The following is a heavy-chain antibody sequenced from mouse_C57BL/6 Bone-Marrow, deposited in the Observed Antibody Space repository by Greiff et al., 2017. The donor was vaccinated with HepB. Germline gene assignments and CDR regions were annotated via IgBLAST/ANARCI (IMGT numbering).Heavy chain of an antibody. D-gene: IGHD1-1*01. CDR3: VVAIDYYAMDY. Sequence: EVQLQQSGAELVRPGASVKLSCTASGFNIKDYYMHWVKQRPEQGLEWIGRIDPEDGDTEYAPKFQGKATMPADTSSNTAYLQLSSLTSEDTAVYYCVVAIDYYAMDYWGQGTSVTVSS. V-gene: IGHV14-1*01. CDR2: IDPEDGDT. J-gene: IGHJ4*01. CDR1: GFNIKDYY.